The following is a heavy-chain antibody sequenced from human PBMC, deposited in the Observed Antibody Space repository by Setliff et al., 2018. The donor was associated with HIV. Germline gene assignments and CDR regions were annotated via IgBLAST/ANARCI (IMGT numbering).Heavy chain of an antibody. CDR3: ARGFDYAQRPPLYYFDY. Sequence: GGSLRLSCAASGFTFDNVDMNWVRQAPGKGPEWVSSISKNSFSIYYTDSVKGRFTVSRDNSRDTLYLQMNSLRAEDTAVYYCARGFDYAQRPPLYYFDYWGQGTLVTVSS. CDR2: ISKNSFSI. J-gene: IGHJ4*02. D-gene: IGHD2-2*01. CDR1: GFTFDNVD. V-gene: IGHV3-23*01.